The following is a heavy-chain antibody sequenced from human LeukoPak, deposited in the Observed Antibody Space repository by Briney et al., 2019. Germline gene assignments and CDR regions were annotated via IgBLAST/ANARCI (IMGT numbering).Heavy chain of an antibody. V-gene: IGHV4-30-4*01. CDR1: GGSISNGDYY. D-gene: IGHD2-15*01. Sequence: SETLSLTCTVSGGSISNGDYYWSWIRQPPGKGLEWIGYIYYSGSTYYNPSLKSRVTTSVDTSKNQFSLKLSSVTAADTAVYYCARLLDPLGYCSGGSCYLDNWGQGTLVTVSS. CDR2: IYYSGST. J-gene: IGHJ4*02. CDR3: ARLLDPLGYCSGGSCYLDN.